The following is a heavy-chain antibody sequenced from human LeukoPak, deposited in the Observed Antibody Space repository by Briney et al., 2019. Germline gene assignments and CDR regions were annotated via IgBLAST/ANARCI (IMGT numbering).Heavy chain of an antibody. J-gene: IGHJ5*02. CDR2: IYYSGST. CDR1: GGSISSSSYY. V-gene: IGHV4-39*01. CDR3: ARPSITMVRGFDA. Sequence: SETLSLTCTVSGGSISSSSYYWGWIRQPPGKGLEWIGSIYYSGSTYYNPSLKSRVTISVDTSKNQFSLKLSSVTAADTAVYYCARPSITMVRGFDAWGQVTLVTVSS. D-gene: IGHD3-10*01.